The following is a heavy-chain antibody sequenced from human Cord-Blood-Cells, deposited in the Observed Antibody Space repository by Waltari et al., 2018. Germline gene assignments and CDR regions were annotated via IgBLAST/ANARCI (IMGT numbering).Heavy chain of an antibody. CDR3: ARFGCPRTNGVCYDY. D-gene: IGHD2-8*01. J-gene: IGHJ4*02. CDR1: GGSFSGYY. CDR2: INHSGST. Sequence: QVQLQQWGEGLLKPSETLSLTCAVYGGSFSGYYWSWIRQPPGKGLEWIGEINHSGSTNNNPSLKSRVTISVDTSNNQFALKLSSVTAADTAVYYCARFGCPRTNGVCYDYWGQGTLVTVSS. V-gene: IGHV4-34*01.